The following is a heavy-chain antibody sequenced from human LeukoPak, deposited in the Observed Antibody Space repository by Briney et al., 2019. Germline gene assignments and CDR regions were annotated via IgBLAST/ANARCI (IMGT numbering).Heavy chain of an antibody. J-gene: IGHJ3*02. Sequence: GGSLRLSCAASGFTFSDYYMSWIRQAPGKGLEWVSYISSSGSTIYYADFVKGRFTVSRDNAKNSLYLQMNSLRAEDTAVYYCASGPVPYYDSSGYSGAFDIWGQGTMVTVSS. CDR2: ISSSGSTI. CDR3: ASGPVPYYDSSGYSGAFDI. D-gene: IGHD3-22*01. CDR1: GFTFSDYY. V-gene: IGHV3-11*01.